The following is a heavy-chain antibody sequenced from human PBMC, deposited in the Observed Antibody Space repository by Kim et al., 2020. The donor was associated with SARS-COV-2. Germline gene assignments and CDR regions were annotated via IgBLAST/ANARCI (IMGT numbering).Heavy chain of an antibody. J-gene: IGHJ4*02. V-gene: IGHV1-46*01. Sequence: YAQKFQGGVTMTRDTSTSTVYMELSSLRSEDTAVYYCARADITVAGYFDYWGQGTLVTVSS. CDR3: ARADITVAGYFDY. D-gene: IGHD6-13*01.